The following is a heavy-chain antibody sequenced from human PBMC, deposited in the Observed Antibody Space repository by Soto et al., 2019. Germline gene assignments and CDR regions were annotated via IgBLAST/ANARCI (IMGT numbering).Heavy chain of an antibody. CDR2: IYYSGST. V-gene: IGHV4-39*01. D-gene: IGHD6-13*01. CDR3: ARLNKIAYNWFDP. J-gene: IGHJ5*02. Sequence: SETLSLTCTVSGGSISSSSYYWGWIRQPPGKGLEWIGSIYYSGSTYYNPSLKSRVTISVDTSKNQFSLKLSSVTAADTAVYYCARLNKIAYNWFDPWGQGTLVTVYS. CDR1: GGSISSSSYY.